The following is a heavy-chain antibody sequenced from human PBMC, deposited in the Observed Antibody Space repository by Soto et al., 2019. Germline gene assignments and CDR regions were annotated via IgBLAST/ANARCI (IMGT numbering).Heavy chain of an antibody. D-gene: IGHD1-26*01. Sequence: GGSLRLSCAASGFTFSDYYMSWIRQAPGKGREWVSYISSNSAYIKYADSVKGRLTISRDNAKNSVYLRINSLRAEDTAVYYCARDLEVGTYLYFSDYWGQGSLVTVSS. V-gene: IGHV3-11*06. CDR3: ARDLEVGTYLYFSDY. CDR1: GFTFSDYY. CDR2: ISSNSAYI. J-gene: IGHJ4*02.